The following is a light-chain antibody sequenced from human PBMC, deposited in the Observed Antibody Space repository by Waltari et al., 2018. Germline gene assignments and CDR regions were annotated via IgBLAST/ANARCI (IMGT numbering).Light chain of an antibody. V-gene: IGKV3-20*01. J-gene: IGKJ4*01. Sequence: EMVLTQSPGTLSLSPGEGATFSCRTSQTIRTTYLAWYQQKPGQAPTLLIYGTFSRATGIPDRFTGSGSGTDFSLTISSLEPEDFATYYCQQYDISPLTFGGGTKVEIK. CDR3: QQYDISPLT. CDR1: QTIRTTY. CDR2: GTF.